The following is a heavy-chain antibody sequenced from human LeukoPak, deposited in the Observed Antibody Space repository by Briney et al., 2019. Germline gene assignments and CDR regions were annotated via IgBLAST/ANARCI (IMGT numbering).Heavy chain of an antibody. CDR2: IFHSGST. CDR1: GFTFSSYS. V-gene: IGHV4-59*01. J-gene: IGHJ4*02. CDR3: ARGYSSFDS. Sequence: PGGSLRLSCAASGFTFSSYSMNWVRQAPGKGLEWIGYIFHSGSTYYNPSLKTRVTISVDRSKNQFSLKLTSVTAANTAVYYCARGYSSFDSWGQGTLVTISS. D-gene: IGHD1-26*01.